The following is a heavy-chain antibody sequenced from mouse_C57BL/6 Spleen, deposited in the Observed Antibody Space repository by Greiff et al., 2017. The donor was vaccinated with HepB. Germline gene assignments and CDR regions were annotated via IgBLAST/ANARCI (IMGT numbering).Heavy chain of an antibody. V-gene: IGHV1-59*01. CDR2: IDPSDSYT. D-gene: IGHD2-2*01. Sequence: QVQLQQPGAELVRPGTSVKLSCKASGYTFTSYWMHWVKQRPGQGLEWIGVIDPSDSYTNYNQKFKGKATLTVDTSSSTAYMQLSSLTSEDSAVYYCASAPGGYDAVYAMDYWGQGTSVTVSS. J-gene: IGHJ4*01. CDR1: GYTFTSYW. CDR3: ASAPGGYDAVYAMDY.